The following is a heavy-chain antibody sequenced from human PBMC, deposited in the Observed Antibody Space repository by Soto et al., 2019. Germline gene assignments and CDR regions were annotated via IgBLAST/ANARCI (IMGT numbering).Heavy chain of an antibody. CDR2: VYYLGNT. Sequence: PSETMSLTSIISSGSLTTSSYYWGWIRQPPGKGLEWIGSVYYLGNTYYNPSLKSRVTISVDTSKNQFSVYLRSVTAADTAVYYCARQSPSGEPDYWGLGTLVTVSS. D-gene: IGHD4-17*01. CDR1: SGSLTTSSYY. CDR3: ARQSPSGEPDY. V-gene: IGHV4-39*01. J-gene: IGHJ4*02.